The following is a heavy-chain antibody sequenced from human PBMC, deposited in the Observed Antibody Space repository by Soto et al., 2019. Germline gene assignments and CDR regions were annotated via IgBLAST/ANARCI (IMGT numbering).Heavy chain of an antibody. Sequence: EVQLVQSGAEVKKPGESLKISCKASGYMFTSYWIAWVRQTPGKGLEMMGIIYPGDSDPRYTPSFQGHVTISADTSTSTAYLQWSSLEASDTAVYFCARHGIRVMLSSSLQSYHAFDVWGQGTTVTISS. CDR1: GYMFTSYW. V-gene: IGHV5-51*01. D-gene: IGHD3-16*01. CDR3: ARHGIRVMLSSSLQSYHAFDV. J-gene: IGHJ6*02. CDR2: IYPGDSDP.